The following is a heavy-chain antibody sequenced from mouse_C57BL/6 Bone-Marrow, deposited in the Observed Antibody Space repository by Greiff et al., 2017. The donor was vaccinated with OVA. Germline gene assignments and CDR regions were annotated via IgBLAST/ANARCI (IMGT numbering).Heavy chain of an antibody. CDR1: GFSFSNYW. Sequence: EVQGVESGGGLVQPGGSMKLSCVASGFSFSNYWMNWVRQSPEKGLEWVAQIRLKTDNYATHYAESVKGRFTITRDDSKSSVYLQMNNLRAEDTVIYYCTYDGYTDYWGQGTTLTVSS. J-gene: IGHJ2*01. V-gene: IGHV6-3*01. CDR3: TYDGYTDY. D-gene: IGHD2-3*01. CDR2: IRLKTDNYAT.